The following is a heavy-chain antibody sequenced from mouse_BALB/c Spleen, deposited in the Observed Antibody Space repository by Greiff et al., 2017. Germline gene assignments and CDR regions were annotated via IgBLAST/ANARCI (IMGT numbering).Heavy chain of an antibody. V-gene: IGHV5-6-5*01. Sequence: EVQGVESGGGLVKPGGSLKLSCAASGFTFSSYAMSWVRQTPEKRLEWVASISSGGSTYYPDSVKGRFTISRDNARNILYLQMSSLRSEDTAMYYCARDSFTTVVATRYFDVWGAGTTVTVSS. CDR1: GFTFSSYA. CDR2: ISSGGST. J-gene: IGHJ1*01. CDR3: ARDSFTTVVATRYFDV. D-gene: IGHD1-1*01.